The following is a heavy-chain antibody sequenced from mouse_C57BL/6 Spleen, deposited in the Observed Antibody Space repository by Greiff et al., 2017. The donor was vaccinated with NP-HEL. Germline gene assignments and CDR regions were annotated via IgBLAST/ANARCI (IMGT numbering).Heavy chain of an antibody. CDR1: GYTFTSYW. J-gene: IGHJ4*01. D-gene: IGHD1-1*01. V-gene: IGHV1-64*01. Sequence: QVQLQQPGAELVKPGASVKLSCKASGYTFTSYWMHWVKQRPGQGLEWIGMIHPNSGSTKYNEKFKSKATLTVDKSSSTAYMQLSSLTSEDSAVYYCARWGFITTVVNAMDYWGQGTSVTVSS. CDR2: IHPNSGST. CDR3: ARWGFITTVVNAMDY.